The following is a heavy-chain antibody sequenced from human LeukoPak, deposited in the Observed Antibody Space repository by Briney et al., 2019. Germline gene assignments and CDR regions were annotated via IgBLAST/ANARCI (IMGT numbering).Heavy chain of an antibody. J-gene: IGHJ4*02. Sequence: GGSLRLSCATSGFTFSNHAMHWVRQATGKGLEWVSAIGTAGDTFYPGSVKGRFTISRENAKNSLSLQINSLKAEDTAVYYCVRQQTSHGNFDYWGRGTLVTVSS. V-gene: IGHV3-13*01. D-gene: IGHD1-26*01. CDR3: VRQQTSHGNFDY. CDR2: IGTAGDT. CDR1: GFTFSNHA.